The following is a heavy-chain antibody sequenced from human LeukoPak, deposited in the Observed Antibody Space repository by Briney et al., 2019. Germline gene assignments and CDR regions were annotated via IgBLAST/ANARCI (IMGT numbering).Heavy chain of an antibody. CDR2: INHSGST. CDR3: ARGPTVVYDILTGYYYFDY. CDR1: GGSISSYY. V-gene: IGHV4-34*01. Sequence: SETLSLTCTVSGGSISSYYWSWIRQPAGKGLEWIGEINHSGSTNYNPSLKSRVTISVDTSKSQFSLKLSSVTAADTAVYYCARGPTVVYDILTGYYYFDYWGQGTLVTVSS. D-gene: IGHD3-9*01. J-gene: IGHJ4*02.